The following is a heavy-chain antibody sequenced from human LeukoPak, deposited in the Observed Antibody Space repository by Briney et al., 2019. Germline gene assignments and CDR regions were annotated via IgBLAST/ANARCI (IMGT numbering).Heavy chain of an antibody. D-gene: IGHD1-1*01. CDR3: AKPRAMTTGVGRYFDL. Sequence: PGGSLRLSCAASGFTFSSYAMSWIRQAPGKGLDWVSAISGGGEDTYYPDSVKGRFTISRDNSKNTLYLRMSSLRAEDTAIYYCAKPRAMTTGVGRYFDLWGRGTLVTVSS. V-gene: IGHV3-23*01. J-gene: IGHJ2*01. CDR1: GFTFSSYA. CDR2: ISGGGEDT.